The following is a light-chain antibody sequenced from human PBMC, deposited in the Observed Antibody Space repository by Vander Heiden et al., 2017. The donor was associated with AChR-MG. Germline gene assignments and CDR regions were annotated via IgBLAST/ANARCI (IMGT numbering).Light chain of an antibody. V-gene: IGLV3-9*01. Sequence: SYELTQPLSVSVALGQTATMTCGGDDIGSKNVQWYQQRRGQAPILVMYRDSNRPSGITERLSGSNSGNTATLTISRAQAGDEADYYCQVWDSSVLFVFGTGTTVT. CDR3: QVWDSSVLFV. CDR1: DIGSKN. CDR2: RDS. J-gene: IGLJ1*01.